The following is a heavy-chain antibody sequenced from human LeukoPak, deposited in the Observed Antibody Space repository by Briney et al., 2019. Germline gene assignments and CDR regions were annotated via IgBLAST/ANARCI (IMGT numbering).Heavy chain of an antibody. CDR3: ARRHCSSTSCYRRESEGDYYMDV. Sequence: SETLSLTCAVYGGSFSGYYWSWIRQPPGKGLGWIGEINHSGSTNYNPSLKSRVTISVDTSKNQFSLKLSSVTAADTAVYYCARRHCSSTSCYRRESEGDYYMDVWGKGTTVTVSS. CDR2: INHSGST. CDR1: GGSFSGYY. D-gene: IGHD2-2*01. V-gene: IGHV4-34*01. J-gene: IGHJ6*03.